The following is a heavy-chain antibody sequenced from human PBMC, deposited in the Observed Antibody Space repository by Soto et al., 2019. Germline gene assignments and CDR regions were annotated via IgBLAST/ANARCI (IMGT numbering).Heavy chain of an antibody. V-gene: IGHV1-69*13. CDR2: IIPIFGTA. CDR1: GGTFSSYA. D-gene: IGHD5-12*01. J-gene: IGHJ6*02. Sequence: SLQVSCKASGGTFSSYAISWVRQAPGQGLEWMGGIIPIFGTANYAQKFQGRVTITADESTSTAYMELSSLRSEDTAVYYCARVATIVHTSYYYGMDGWGQGYKVSV. CDR3: ARVATIVHTSYYYGMDG.